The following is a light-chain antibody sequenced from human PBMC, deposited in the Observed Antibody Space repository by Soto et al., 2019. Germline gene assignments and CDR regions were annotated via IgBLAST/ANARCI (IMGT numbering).Light chain of an antibody. CDR2: GAY. Sequence: IVLTPSPGTLSLSPGEGATHSCRASQSVSSSYLAWYQQKPGQAHRLLIYGAYSRATGIQDRFSGSGSGTDFTLAIRSLQPEDSATYYCLQDINYPWTFGQGTKVDIK. J-gene: IGKJ1*01. CDR3: LQDINYPWT. CDR1: QSVSSSY. V-gene: IGKV3-20*01.